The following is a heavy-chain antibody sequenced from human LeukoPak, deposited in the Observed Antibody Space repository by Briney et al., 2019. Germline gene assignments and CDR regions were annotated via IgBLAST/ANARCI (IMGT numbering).Heavy chain of an antibody. D-gene: IGHD6-19*01. CDR3: ARDGYSSGWVSVGYFDL. V-gene: IGHV3-23*01. J-gene: IGHJ2*01. CDR1: GFVFRSYA. Sequence: GGSLRLSCAASGFVFRSYAMSWVRQAPGKGLEWVSGISSSGGSTYHADSVRGRFTISRDNSKNTQYLQMNSLRVEDTAVYYCARDGYSSGWVSVGYFDLWGRGTLVTVSS. CDR2: ISSSGGST.